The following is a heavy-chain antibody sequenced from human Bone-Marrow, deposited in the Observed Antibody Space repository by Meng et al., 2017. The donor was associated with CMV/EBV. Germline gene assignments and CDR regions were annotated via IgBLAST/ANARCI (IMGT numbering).Heavy chain of an antibody. Sequence: SETLSLTCTVSGGSVSSGSYYWSWIRQPPGKGLEWIGYIYYSGGTNYNPSLKSRVTISVDTSKNQFSLKLSSVTAADTAVYYCARAWYYDFWSGRNWFDPWGQGTLVTVSS. CDR1: GGSVSSGSYY. J-gene: IGHJ5*02. CDR3: ARAWYYDFWSGRNWFDP. CDR2: IYYSGGT. D-gene: IGHD3-3*01. V-gene: IGHV4-61*01.